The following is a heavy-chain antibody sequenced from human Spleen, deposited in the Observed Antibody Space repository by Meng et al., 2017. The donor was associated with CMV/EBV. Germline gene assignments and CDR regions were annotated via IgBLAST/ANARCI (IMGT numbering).Heavy chain of an antibody. CDR2: IYPGDSDT. V-gene: IGHV5-51*01. CDR3: ARRNSPRGFDY. CDR1: GYRFDNYW. Sequence: GESLKISCKASGYRFDNYWIGWVRQMPGKGLEWMGIIYPGDSDTRYSPSFQGQVTISADKFISTAYLQWSSLKASDTAMYYCARRNSPRGFDYWGQGTLVTVSS. J-gene: IGHJ4*02. D-gene: IGHD3-10*01.